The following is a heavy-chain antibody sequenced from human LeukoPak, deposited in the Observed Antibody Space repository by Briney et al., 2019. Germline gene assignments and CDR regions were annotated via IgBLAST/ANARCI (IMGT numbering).Heavy chain of an antibody. CDR3: ARGRGGD. V-gene: IGHV3-53*01. D-gene: IGHD2-15*01. Sequence: GGSLRLSCAASGVTFNSYFMGWVRQAPGKGLEWVSLISSEGFAYYADSVKGRFTISRDISKNTLYLQMNSLRVEDTAFYYCARGRGGDWGQGALVTVSS. CDR2: ISSEGFA. J-gene: IGHJ4*02. CDR1: GVTFNSYF.